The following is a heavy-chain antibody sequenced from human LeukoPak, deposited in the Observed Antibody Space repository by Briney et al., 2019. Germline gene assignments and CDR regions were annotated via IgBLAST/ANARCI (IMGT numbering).Heavy chain of an antibody. V-gene: IGHV4-39*07. D-gene: IGHD5-18*01. CDR3: ARDPALYSYGLLFDP. Sequence: SEALSLTCTVSGGSISSSSYYWGWVRQPPGKGLEWIGSIYYSGSTYYNPSLKSRVTISVDTSKNQFSLKLSSVTAADTAVYYCARDPALYSYGLLFDPWGQGTLVTVSS. J-gene: IGHJ5*02. CDR1: GGSISSSSYY. CDR2: IYYSGST.